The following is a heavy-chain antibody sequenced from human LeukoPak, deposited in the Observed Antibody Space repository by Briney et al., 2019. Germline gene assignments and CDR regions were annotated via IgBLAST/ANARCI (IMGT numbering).Heavy chain of an antibody. J-gene: IGHJ4*02. CDR1: GFTFDDYA. Sequence: PGRSLRLSCAASGFTFDDYAMHWVRQAPGKGLEWVSAISWNSGSIDYADSVKGRFTISRDNAKNSLYLQMNSLRAEDTALYYCAKDNGYNYDYWGQGTLVTVSS. V-gene: IGHV3-9*01. CDR2: ISWNSGSI. D-gene: IGHD5-24*01. CDR3: AKDNGYNYDY.